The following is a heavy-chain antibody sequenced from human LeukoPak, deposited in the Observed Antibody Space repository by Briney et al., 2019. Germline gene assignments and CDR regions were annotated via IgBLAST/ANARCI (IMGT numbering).Heavy chain of an antibody. V-gene: IGHV1-69*01. D-gene: IGHD2-2*01. Sequence: SVKVSCKASGGTFSSYAISWVRQAPGPGLEWMGGIIPIFGTANYAQKFQGRVTITADESTSTAYMELSSLRSEDTAVYYCATYCSSTSCYLHYFDYWGQGTLVTVSS. CDR1: GGTFSSYA. CDR2: IIPIFGTA. CDR3: ATYCSSTSCYLHYFDY. J-gene: IGHJ4*02.